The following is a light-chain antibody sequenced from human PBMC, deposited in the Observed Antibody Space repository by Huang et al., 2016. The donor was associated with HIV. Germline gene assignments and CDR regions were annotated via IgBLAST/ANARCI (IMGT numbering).Light chain of an antibody. J-gene: IGKJ5*01. CDR2: STS. CDR3: QQANMYPRS. V-gene: IGKV1-12*01. CDR1: QDISSL. Sequence: IQLTQSPSSVSASEGDTVRITCRASQDISSLLAWYQQKPREAPTLLIHSTSILQSGVPSRFNGSGSGTDFFLTINSLRPDDFATYYCQQANMYPRSFGQGTRLDIK.